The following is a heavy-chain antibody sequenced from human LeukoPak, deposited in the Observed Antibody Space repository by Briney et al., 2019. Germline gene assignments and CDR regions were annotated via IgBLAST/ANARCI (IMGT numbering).Heavy chain of an antibody. CDR2: INPNSGGT. CDR3: ARDLDGSSGCDY. D-gene: IGHD6-13*01. CDR1: GYTITGYF. V-gene: IGHV1-2*02. Sequence: GASVKVSCKASGYTITGYFMHWVRQAPGQGVEWMGWINPNSGGTNYAQKFQGRVTMTSDTSISTAYIELTRLRSDDTAVYYCARDLDGSSGCDYWGQGTLVTVSS. J-gene: IGHJ4*02.